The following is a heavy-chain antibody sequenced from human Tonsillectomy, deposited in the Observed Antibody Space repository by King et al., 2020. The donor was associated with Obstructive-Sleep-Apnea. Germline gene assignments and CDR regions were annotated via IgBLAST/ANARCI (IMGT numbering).Heavy chain of an antibody. CDR1: GFTFSSYS. D-gene: IGHD5-18*01. CDR3: ARDSSYTATFDY. CDR2: ISRSSSYI. J-gene: IGHJ4*02. Sequence: VQLVESGGGLVKPGGSLRLSCAASGFTFSSYSMNWVRQAPGKGLEWVSSISRSSSYIYYADSVKGRFTISRDNAKNSLYLQMNSLRAEDTAVYYCARDSSYTATFDYWGQGTLVTVSS. V-gene: IGHV3-21*01.